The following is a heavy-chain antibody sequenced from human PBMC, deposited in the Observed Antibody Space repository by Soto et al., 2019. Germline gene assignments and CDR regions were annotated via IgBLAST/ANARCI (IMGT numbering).Heavy chain of an antibody. CDR3: ARFSSSSGY. CDR1: GFTFSSYS. CDR2: ISSSSSTI. D-gene: IGHD6-6*01. Sequence: EVQLVESGGGLVQPGGSLRLSCAASGFTFSSYSMNWVRQAPGKGLEWVSYISSSSSTIYYADSVKGRFTISRDNAKNSLYLQMNSLRAEDAAVYYCARFSSSSGYWGQGTLVTVSS. J-gene: IGHJ4*02. V-gene: IGHV3-48*01.